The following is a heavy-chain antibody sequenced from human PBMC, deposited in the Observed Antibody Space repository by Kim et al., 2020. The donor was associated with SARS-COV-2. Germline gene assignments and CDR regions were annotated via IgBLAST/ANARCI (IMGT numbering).Heavy chain of an antibody. CDR1: GFTFSSYG. Sequence: GGSLRLSCAASGFTFSSYGMHWVRQAPGKGLEWVAVISYDGSNKYYADSVKGRFTISRDNSKNTLYLQMNSLRAEDTAVYYCARTGTIRYFDWLSSDSGYWGQGTLVTVSS. D-gene: IGHD3-9*01. J-gene: IGHJ4*02. V-gene: IGHV3-33*05. CDR3: ARTGTIRYFDWLSSDSGY. CDR2: ISYDGSNK.